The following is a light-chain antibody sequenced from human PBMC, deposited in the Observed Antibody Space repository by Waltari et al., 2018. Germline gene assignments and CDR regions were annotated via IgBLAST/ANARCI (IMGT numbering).Light chain of an antibody. V-gene: IGLV3-21*03. CDR3: QVWTNTDDHPV. CDR1: HMGDVS. CDR2: EDD. Sequence: SFVLSQAPSVSVAPGKTATIVCEGNHMGDVSGNWYQQHPGQAPGLVVYEDDRRPSGIPERFSGSNSGNTAALTISWVEAGDEADYYCQVWTNTDDHPVFGGGTKLTVL. J-gene: IGLJ2*01.